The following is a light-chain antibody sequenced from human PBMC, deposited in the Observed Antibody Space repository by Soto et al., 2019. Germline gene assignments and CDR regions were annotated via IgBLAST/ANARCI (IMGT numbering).Light chain of an antibody. J-gene: IGLJ2*01. CDR1: SSDVGGYNY. V-gene: IGLV2-14*01. CDR3: SSYTSSSILV. CDR2: DVS. Sequence: QSALTQPASVSGSPGQSITISCIGTSSDVGGYNYVSWYRQHPGKAPTLMIYDVSHRPSGVSNRFSGSKSGNTASLTISGLQAEDEADYYCSSYTSSSILVFGGGTKLTVL.